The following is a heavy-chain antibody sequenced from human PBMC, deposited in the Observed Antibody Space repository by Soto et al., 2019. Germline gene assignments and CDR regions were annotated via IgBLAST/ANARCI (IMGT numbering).Heavy chain of an antibody. D-gene: IGHD5-18*01. V-gene: IGHV1-69*05. CDR2: IIPIFGTA. Sequence: QVQLVQSGAEVKKPGSSVKVSCKASGGTFSSYAISWVRQAPGQGLEWMGGIIPIFGTANYAQKFQGRVTXTTXXSXGTAYMELSSLRSEDTAVYYCARDDVDTAMPYGMDVWGQGTTVTVSS. CDR3: ARDDVDTAMPYGMDV. J-gene: IGHJ6*02. CDR1: GGTFSSYA.